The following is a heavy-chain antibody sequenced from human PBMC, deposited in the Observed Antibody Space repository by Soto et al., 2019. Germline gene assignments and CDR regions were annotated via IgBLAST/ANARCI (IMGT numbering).Heavy chain of an antibody. CDR2: IYYSGST. D-gene: IGHD3-3*01. Sequence: SETLSLTCTVSGGSISSYYWSWIRQPPGKGLEWIGYIYYSGSTNYNPSLKSRVTISVDTSKNQFSLKLSSVTAADTAVYYCARKYYDFWMEFDYCGQGTKVTVYS. J-gene: IGHJ4*02. CDR1: GGSISSYY. V-gene: IGHV4-59*01. CDR3: ARKYYDFWMEFDY.